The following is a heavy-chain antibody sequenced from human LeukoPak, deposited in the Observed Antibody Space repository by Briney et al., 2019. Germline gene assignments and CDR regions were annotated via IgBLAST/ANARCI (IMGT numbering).Heavy chain of an antibody. Sequence: SETLSLTCAVYGGSFSGYYWSWIRQPPGKGLEWIGEINHSGSTNYNPSLKSRVTISVDPSKNQFSLKLSSVTAADTAVYYCARGYGGDPDDAFDIWGQGTMVTVSS. D-gene: IGHD4-23*01. CDR1: GGSFSGYY. V-gene: IGHV4-34*01. CDR2: INHSGST. CDR3: ARGYGGDPDDAFDI. J-gene: IGHJ3*02.